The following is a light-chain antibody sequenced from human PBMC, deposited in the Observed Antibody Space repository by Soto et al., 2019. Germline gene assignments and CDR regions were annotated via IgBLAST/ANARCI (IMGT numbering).Light chain of an antibody. CDR1: QSITSW. CDR3: QQYNRYWT. V-gene: IGKV1-5*01. CDR2: DAS. Sequence: DIQMTQSPSTLSASVGDRVTITCRASQSITSWLAWYQQKPGKAPKLLIYDASSLENGVPSRFSGSGSGTVFTLTCSSLQPDDYATYYCQQYNRYWTFGQGTKVEVK. J-gene: IGKJ1*01.